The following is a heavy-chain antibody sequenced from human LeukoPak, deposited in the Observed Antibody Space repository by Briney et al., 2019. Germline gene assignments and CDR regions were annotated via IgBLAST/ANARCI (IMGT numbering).Heavy chain of an antibody. CDR3: ATARNFRFEY. Sequence: GGSLRLSCATSGLTFRTTWMHWVRQAPGKGLMWVSRMNGEGTTIDYADSVKGRFTVSRDYAKNTLFLQMNNLRTEDAALYFCATARNFRFEYWGQGSLVIVSA. J-gene: IGHJ4*02. V-gene: IGHV3-74*01. D-gene: IGHD1-7*01. CDR2: MNGEGTTI. CDR1: GLTFRTTW.